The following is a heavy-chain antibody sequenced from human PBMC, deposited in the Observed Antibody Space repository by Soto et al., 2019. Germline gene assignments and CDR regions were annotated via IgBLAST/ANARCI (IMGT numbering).Heavy chain of an antibody. CDR3: ASGGRYYYDSSGYYSYYYYGMDV. D-gene: IGHD3-22*01. CDR2: IIPIFGTA. V-gene: IGHV1-69*13. Sequence: ASVKVSCKASGGTFSSYAISWVRQAPGQGLEWMGGIIPIFGTANYAQKFQGRVTITADESTSTAYMELSSLRSEDTAVYYCASGGRYYYDSSGYYSYYYYGMDVWGQGTTVTLSS. CDR1: GGTFSSYA. J-gene: IGHJ6*02.